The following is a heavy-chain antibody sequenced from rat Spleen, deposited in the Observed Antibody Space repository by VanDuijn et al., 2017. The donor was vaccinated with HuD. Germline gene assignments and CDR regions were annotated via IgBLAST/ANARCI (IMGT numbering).Heavy chain of an antibody. J-gene: IGHJ3*01. CDR1: GFTFSNYY. V-gene: IGHV5S23*01. D-gene: IGHD3-8*01. CDR3: TRTAANLLDWFAY. Sequence: EVQLMESGGGLVQPGRSLKLSCAASGFTFSNYYMAWVRQAPTKGLEWVASITNSGGSTYYRDSVKGRFTISRDNAKSTLYLQMDSLRSEDTATYYCTRTAANLLDWFAYWGQGTLVTVSS. CDR2: ITNSGGST.